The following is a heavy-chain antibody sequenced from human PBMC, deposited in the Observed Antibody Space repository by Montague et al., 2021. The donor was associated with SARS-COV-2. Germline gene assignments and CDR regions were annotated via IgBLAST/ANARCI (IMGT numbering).Heavy chain of an antibody. V-gene: IGHV4-59*01. CDR1: GDSISSYY. J-gene: IGHJ5*02. CDR2: VYYSGST. D-gene: IGHD2-15*01. CDR3: ARRSLGYCSGGSCYSAFDP. Sequence: SETLSLTCTVSGDSISSYYWSWIRQPPGNGLEWIGNVYYSGSTXXXPSXXXRVTISVDTSKNQYSLTLSSVTAADTDVYYCARRSLGYCSGGSCYSAFDPWGQGTLVTVSS.